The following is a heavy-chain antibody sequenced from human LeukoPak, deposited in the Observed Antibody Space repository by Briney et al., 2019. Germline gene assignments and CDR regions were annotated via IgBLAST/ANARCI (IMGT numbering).Heavy chain of an antibody. CDR1: GFTVSSNY. J-gene: IGHJ4*02. Sequence: AGGSLRLSCAASGFTVSSNYMSWVRQAPGKGLEWVSVIYSGGSTYYADSVKGRFTISRDNSKNTLYLQMNSLRAEDTAVYYCARRFSGGSPIDYWGQGTLVTVSS. D-gene: IGHD2-15*01. CDR2: IYSGGST. V-gene: IGHV3-66*02. CDR3: ARRFSGGSPIDY.